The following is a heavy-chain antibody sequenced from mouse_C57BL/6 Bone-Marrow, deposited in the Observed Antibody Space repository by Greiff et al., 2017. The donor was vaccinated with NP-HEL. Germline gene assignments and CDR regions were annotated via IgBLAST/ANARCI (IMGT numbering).Heavy chain of an antibody. CDR3: ARDLAYYGSSDWYFDV. D-gene: IGHD1-1*01. Sequence: EVQLQESGPGLVKPSQSLSLTCSVTGYSITSGYYWNWIRQFPGNKLEWMGYISYDGSNNYNPSLKNRISITRDTSKNQFFLKLNSVTTEDTATYYCARDLAYYGSSDWYFDVWGTGTTVTVSS. V-gene: IGHV3-6*01. J-gene: IGHJ1*03. CDR2: ISYDGSN. CDR1: GYSITSGYY.